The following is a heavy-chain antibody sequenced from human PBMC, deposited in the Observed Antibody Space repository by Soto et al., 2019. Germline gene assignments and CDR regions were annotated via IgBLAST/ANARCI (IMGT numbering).Heavy chain of an antibody. CDR2: IDTSGTKI. D-gene: IGHD3-3*01. J-gene: IGHJ4*02. CDR3: ASHYDMWSGYLSPVDY. CDR1: GYTCSDYY. Sequence: QVQLVESGGDLLKPGGSLRLSCAASGYTCSDYYMSWIRQAPGKGLEWISYIDTSGTKIYYADSVKGRFTITRDNAKKSLYLEMNSLRDEDTAVYYCASHYDMWSGYLSPVDYWGQVTLVTVSS. V-gene: IGHV3-11*01.